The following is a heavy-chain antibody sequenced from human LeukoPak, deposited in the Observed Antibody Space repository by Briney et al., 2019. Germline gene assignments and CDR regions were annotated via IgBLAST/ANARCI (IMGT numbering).Heavy chain of an antibody. V-gene: IGHV1-18*04. D-gene: IGHD2-2*01. J-gene: IGHJ4*02. CDR1: GYIFTDYY. Sequence: ASVKVSCKASGYIFTDYYMHWVRQAPGQGLEWMGWISGNNDNPNYGQKFQGRFTVTTDSSTSTAYMELRDLRSDDTAVYYCARDGTSTDDYWGQGTLVTVSS. CDR2: ISGNNDNP. CDR3: ARDGTSTDDY.